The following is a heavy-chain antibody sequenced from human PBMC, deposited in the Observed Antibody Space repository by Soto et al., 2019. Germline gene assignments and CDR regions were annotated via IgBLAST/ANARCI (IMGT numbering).Heavy chain of an antibody. Sequence: QVQLQESGPGLVKPSQTLSLTCTVSGGSISSGGYYWSWIRQHPGKGLEWIGYIYYSGSTYYNPSLKSPVTISLDTSKNQFSLKLSSVTAADTAVYYCARERRLRLENYYYYGMDGWVQGTTVTVSS. CDR1: GGSISSGGYY. D-gene: IGHD3-16*01. V-gene: IGHV4-31*01. J-gene: IGHJ6*02. CDR2: IYYSGST. CDR3: ARERRLRLENYYYYGMDG.